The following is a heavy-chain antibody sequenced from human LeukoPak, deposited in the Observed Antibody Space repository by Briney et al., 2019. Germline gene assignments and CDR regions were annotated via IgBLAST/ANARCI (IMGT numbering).Heavy chain of an antibody. D-gene: IGHD5-24*01. CDR2: ISWNSGSI. CDR1: GFTFDDYA. Sequence: PGRSLRLSCATSGFTFDDYAMHWVRQAPGKGLEWVSGISWNSGSIGYADSVKGRFTISRDNAKNSLYLQMNSLRAEEMALYYCAKGQRYTTGGAFDIWGQGTMVTVSS. V-gene: IGHV3-9*03. J-gene: IGHJ3*02. CDR3: AKGQRYTTGGAFDI.